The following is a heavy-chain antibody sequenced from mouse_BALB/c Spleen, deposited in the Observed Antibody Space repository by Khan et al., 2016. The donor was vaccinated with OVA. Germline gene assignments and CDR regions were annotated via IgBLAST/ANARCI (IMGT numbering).Heavy chain of an antibody. CDR2: INTYTGEP. CDR1: GYTFTNYG. CDR3: AGSASYWFFDV. J-gene: IGHJ1*01. D-gene: IGHD6-1*01. Sequence: QIQLVQSGPELKKPGETVKISCKASGYTFTNYGMSWVKQAPGKGVKWMGWINTYTGEPTYADDFKGRFAFSLETSANTAYLQINNLKHEDTATYFCAGSASYWFFDVWGAGTTVTVSS. V-gene: IGHV9-3-1*01.